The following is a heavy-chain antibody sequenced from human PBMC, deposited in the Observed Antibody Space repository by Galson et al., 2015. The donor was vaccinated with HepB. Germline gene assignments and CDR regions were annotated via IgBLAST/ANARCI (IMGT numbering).Heavy chain of an antibody. CDR2: IYYNGDT. V-gene: IGHV4-59*08. CDR1: HGSINNYY. J-gene: IGHJ4*02. D-gene: IGHD5-12*01. CDR3: VRHPGRGSVGYAFDL. Sequence: SETLSLTCSVSHGSINNYYWSWIRQSPGNRLEWIGYIYYNGDTTYNPSLGYRVGMSVDTSVNQVSLWLTSVTAADTAVYYCVRHPGRGSVGYAFDLWGQGTLVTVSA.